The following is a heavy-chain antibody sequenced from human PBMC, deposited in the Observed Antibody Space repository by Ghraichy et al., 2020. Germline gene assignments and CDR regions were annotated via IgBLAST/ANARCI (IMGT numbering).Heavy chain of an antibody. CDR3: ARRRGGSSEMDD. CDR1: GGSISSNY. CDR2: INYSGST. D-gene: IGHD6-6*01. V-gene: IGHV4-39*01. Sequence: SETLSLTCTVSGGSISSNYWGWIRQPPGKGLEWIGNINYSGSTYYNPSLKSRVTMSVATSKDQFSLKLSSVTAADTAVYYCARRRGGSSEMDDWGQGTLVTVSS. J-gene: IGHJ4*02.